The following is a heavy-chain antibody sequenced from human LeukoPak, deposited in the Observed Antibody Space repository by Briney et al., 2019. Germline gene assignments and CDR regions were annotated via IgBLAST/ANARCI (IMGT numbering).Heavy chain of an antibody. D-gene: IGHD2-2*01. Sequence: ASVKVSCKVSGYTLTELSMHWVRQAPGKGLEWMGGFDPEDGETIYAQKFQGRVTMTEDTSTDTAYMELRSLRSDDTAVYYCARDWGCSSTSCSVEGIYYYYMDVWGKGTTVTVSS. CDR3: ARDWGCSSTSCSVEGIYYYYMDV. V-gene: IGHV1-24*01. CDR2: FDPEDGET. CDR1: GYTLTELS. J-gene: IGHJ6*03.